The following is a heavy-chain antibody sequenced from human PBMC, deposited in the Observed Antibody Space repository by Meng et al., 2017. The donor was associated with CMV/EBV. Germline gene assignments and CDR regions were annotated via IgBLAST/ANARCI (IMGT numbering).Heavy chain of an antibody. CDR2: IKQDGSEK. CDR3: AREGGTYSSSWSGYYYYGMDV. Sequence: GESLKISCAASGFTFSSYSMNWVRQAPGKGLEWVANIKQDGSEKYYVDSVKGRFTISRDNAKNSLYLQMNSLRAEDTAVYYCAREGGTYSSSWSGYYYYGMDVWGQGTTVTVSS. J-gene: IGHJ6*02. V-gene: IGHV3-7*01. D-gene: IGHD6-13*01. CDR1: GFTFSSYS.